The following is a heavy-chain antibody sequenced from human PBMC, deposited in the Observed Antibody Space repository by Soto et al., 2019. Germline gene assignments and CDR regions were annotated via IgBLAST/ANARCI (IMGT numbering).Heavy chain of an antibody. CDR1: GGSFSGYY. D-gene: IGHD5-12*01. J-gene: IGHJ4*02. V-gene: IGHV4-34*01. CDR2: INHSGST. CDR3: ARGDLYSGYDSN. Sequence: QVQLQQWGAGLLKPSETLSLTCAVYGGSFSGYYWSWIRQPPGKGLEWIGEINHSGSTHYNPSLKSRVHIAVDTSKNQLSLKVSSVTAADTAVYYCARGDLYSGYDSNWGQGTLVTVSS.